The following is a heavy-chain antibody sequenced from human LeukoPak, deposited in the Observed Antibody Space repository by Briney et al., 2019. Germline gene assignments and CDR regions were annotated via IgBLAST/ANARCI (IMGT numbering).Heavy chain of an antibody. CDR2: INHSGST. CDR3: ASLSNSYGYYYFDY. V-gene: IGHV4-34*01. D-gene: IGHD5-18*01. Sequence: RPSETLSLTCAVYGGSFSGYYWSWIRQPPGKGLEGMGEINHSGSTNYNPSLKSRVTISVDTSKNQFSLKLSSVTAADTAVYYCASLSNSYGYYYFDYWGQGTLVTVSS. J-gene: IGHJ4*02. CDR1: GGSFSGYY.